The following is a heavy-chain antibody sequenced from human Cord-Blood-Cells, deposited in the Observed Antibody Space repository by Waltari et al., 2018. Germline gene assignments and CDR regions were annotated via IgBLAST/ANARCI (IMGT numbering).Heavy chain of an antibody. D-gene: IGHD3-3*01. V-gene: IGHV1-69*01. Sequence: QVQLVQSGAEVKKPGSSVKVSCKASGGTFSSYAISWVRQAPGQGLEWMGGSIRIFGTANYAQKFQGRVTITADESTSTAYMELSSLRSEDTAVYYCARGGYDFWSGYYNWFDPWGQGTLVTVSS. CDR1: GGTFSSYA. J-gene: IGHJ5*02. CDR2: SIRIFGTA. CDR3: ARGGYDFWSGYYNWFDP.